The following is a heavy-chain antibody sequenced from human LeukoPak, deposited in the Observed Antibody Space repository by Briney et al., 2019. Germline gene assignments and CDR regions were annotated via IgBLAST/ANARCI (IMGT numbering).Heavy chain of an antibody. CDR3: ARDRITGTVTGVDY. CDR2: IYYSGST. V-gene: IGHV4-30-4*07. Sequence: PSQTLSLTCAVSGGSISSGGYSWSWIRQPPGKGLEWIGYIYYSGSTYYNPSLKSRVTISVDTSKNQFSLKLSSVTAADTAVYYCARDRITGTVTGVDYWGQGTLVTVSS. D-gene: IGHD1-20*01. CDR1: GGSISSGGYS. J-gene: IGHJ4*02.